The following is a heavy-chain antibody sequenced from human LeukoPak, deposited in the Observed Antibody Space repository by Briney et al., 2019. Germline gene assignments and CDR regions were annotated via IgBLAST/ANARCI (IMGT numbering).Heavy chain of an antibody. V-gene: IGHV3-21*01. CDR3: ATWDDYGDFVAFEY. D-gene: IGHD4-17*01. CDR2: ISSSATYI. Sequence: PGGSLRLSCTASGFTFSSYTMNWVRQAPGKGLEWVASISSSATYIYYADSVRGRFTISRDDAKKSVFLHMNSLRAEDTAVYFCATWDDYGDFVAFEYWGQGTLVTVS. J-gene: IGHJ4*02. CDR1: GFTFSSYT.